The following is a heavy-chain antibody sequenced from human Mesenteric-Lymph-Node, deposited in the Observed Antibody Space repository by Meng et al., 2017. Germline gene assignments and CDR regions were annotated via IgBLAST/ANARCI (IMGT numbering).Heavy chain of an antibody. D-gene: IGHD3-10*01. V-gene: IGHV3-30*02. CDR3: AKDNGQVRGVIMFDY. J-gene: IGHJ4*02. Sequence: LSLTCAASGFTFSTYAMHWVRQAPGKGLEWVAMIWYDGSNTYYGDSVKGRFTISRDNFKNMLYLQMNSLRAEDTALYYCAKDNGQVRGVIMFDYWGQGTLVTVSS. CDR1: GFTFSTYA. CDR2: IWYDGSNT.